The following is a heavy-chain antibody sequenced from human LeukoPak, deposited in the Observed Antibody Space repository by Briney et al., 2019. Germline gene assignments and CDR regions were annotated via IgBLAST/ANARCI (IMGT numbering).Heavy chain of an antibody. CDR3: ARDRASDFWSGYYTPYYYMDV. J-gene: IGHJ6*03. V-gene: IGHV3-7*01. Sequence: GGSLRLSCAASGFTFSSYYMSWVRQAPGEGLEWVAYIKQGESETYYVDSVRGRFTISRDNAKNSLYLQMNSLRAEDTAVYYCARDRASDFWSGYYTPYYYMDVWGKGTTVTVSS. CDR1: GFTFSSYY. CDR2: IKQGESET. D-gene: IGHD3-3*01.